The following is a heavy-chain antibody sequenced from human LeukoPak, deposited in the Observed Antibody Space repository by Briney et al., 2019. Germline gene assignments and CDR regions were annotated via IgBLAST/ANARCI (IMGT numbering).Heavy chain of an antibody. CDR3: AKGRAGMIRGICDY. CDR2: INPSGGST. J-gene: IGHJ4*02. D-gene: IGHD3-10*01. CDR1: GYTFTSYY. Sequence: GASVKVSCKASGYTFTSYYMHWVRQAPGQGLEWMGIINPSGGSTSYAQKFQGRVTMTRDMSTSTVYMELSSLRVDDTAVYYCAKGRAGMIRGICDYWGQGTLVTVSS. V-gene: IGHV1-46*01.